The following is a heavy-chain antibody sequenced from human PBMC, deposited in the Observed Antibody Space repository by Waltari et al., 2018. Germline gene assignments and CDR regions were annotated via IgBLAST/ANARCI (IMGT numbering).Heavy chain of an antibody. Sequence: QVQLVQSGAEVKKPGASVKVSCKASGYTFTSYYMHWVRQAPGQGLEWMGIINPSGGSKSYAQKCQGRVTMTRDTSTSTVYMELSSLRSEDTAVYYCARSAAVAGGHFDYWGQGTLVTVSS. CDR3: ARSAAVAGGHFDY. CDR1: GYTFTSYY. D-gene: IGHD6-19*01. V-gene: IGHV1-46*01. J-gene: IGHJ4*02. CDR2: INPSGGSK.